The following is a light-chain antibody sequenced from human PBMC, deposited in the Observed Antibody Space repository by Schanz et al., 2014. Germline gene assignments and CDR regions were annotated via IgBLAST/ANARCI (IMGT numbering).Light chain of an antibody. J-gene: IGLJ3*02. V-gene: IGLV2-8*01. CDR1: SSDIGAYDY. CDR3: SSYAGNNNFGV. CDR2: DVT. Sequence: QSALTQPASVSGSPGQSITISCTGTSSDIGAYDYVSWYQHHPGKAPKLMIYDVTERPSGVPDRFSGSKSGNTASLTISGLQAEDEADYYCSSYAGNNNFGVFGGGTKLTVL.